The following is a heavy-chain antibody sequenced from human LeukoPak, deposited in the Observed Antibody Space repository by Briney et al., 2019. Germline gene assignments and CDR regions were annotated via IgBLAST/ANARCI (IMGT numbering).Heavy chain of an antibody. Sequence: SETLSLTCTVSGGSINSADYYWTWIRQPPGKGLEWIGYISHTGGTYYNSSLLSRVTISVDKSKSQFSLKVSSVTAADTAVYYCARGGYSGSDWTTWGQGTLVTVSS. CDR2: ISHTGGT. D-gene: IGHD5-12*01. CDR3: ARGGYSGSDWTT. V-gene: IGHV4-30-2*01. J-gene: IGHJ5*02. CDR1: GGSINSADYY.